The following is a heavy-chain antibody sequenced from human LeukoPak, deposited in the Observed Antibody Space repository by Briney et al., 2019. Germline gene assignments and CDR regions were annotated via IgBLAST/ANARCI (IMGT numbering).Heavy chain of an antibody. V-gene: IGHV4-34*01. CDR1: GGSFSNYY. J-gene: IGHJ6*03. D-gene: IGHD3-16*01. CDR3: ARGGGRKFFGGGAYYYYMDV. CDR2: ITHSGST. Sequence: SETLSLTCAVYGGSFSNYYWSWIRQSPGKGLEWSGEITHSGSTNYNPSLKRGVTISVETSKKQFSLKLSSVTAADTAVYYCARGGGRKFFGGGAYYYYMDVWGKGTTVAVSS.